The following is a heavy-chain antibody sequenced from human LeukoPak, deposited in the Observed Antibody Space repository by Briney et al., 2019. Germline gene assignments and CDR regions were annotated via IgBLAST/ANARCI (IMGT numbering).Heavy chain of an antibody. CDR1: GDSVSSNNGA. V-gene: IGHV6-1*01. CDR3: ARDLGSSGWYTFDY. J-gene: IGHJ4*02. D-gene: IGHD6-19*01. Sequence: SHTLSLTCAISGDSVSSNNGAWNWIRQSPSRGLEWLGRTYYRSKWYNDYAVSMKGRITINPDTSKNQFSLQLNSVTPEDTAVYYCARDLGSSGWYTFDYWGQGTLVTVSS. CDR2: TYYRSKWYN.